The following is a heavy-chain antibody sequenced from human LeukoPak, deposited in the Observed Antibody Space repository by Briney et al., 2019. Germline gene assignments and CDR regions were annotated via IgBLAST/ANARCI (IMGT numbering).Heavy chain of an antibody. J-gene: IGHJ4*02. CDR3: AREGYYGSGSPPSLYFDY. CDR1: AFIFSGHW. Sequence: PGGSLRLSCEASAFIFSGHWLNWVRQTPGKGLEWVAVTSSDLNVKLYADSVKGRFTISRDNSRSTLYLQMNSLRPEDTAIYYCAREGYYGSGSPPSLYFDYWGQGTLVTVSS. D-gene: IGHD3-10*01. CDR2: TSSDLNVK. V-gene: IGHV3-30*03.